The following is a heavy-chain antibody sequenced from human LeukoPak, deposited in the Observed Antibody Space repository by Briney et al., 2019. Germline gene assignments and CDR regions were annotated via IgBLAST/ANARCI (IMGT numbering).Heavy chain of an antibody. CDR2: INWNGGST. Sequence: GGSLRLSCAASGFTFDDYGMSWVRQAPGKGLEWVSGINWNGGSTGYADSVKGRFTISRDNSKNTLYLQMNSLRAEDTAVYYCAKDTYYYDSSGLRWGQGTLVTVSS. J-gene: IGHJ4*02. CDR3: AKDTYYYDSSGLR. CDR1: GFTFDDYG. V-gene: IGHV3-20*04. D-gene: IGHD3-22*01.